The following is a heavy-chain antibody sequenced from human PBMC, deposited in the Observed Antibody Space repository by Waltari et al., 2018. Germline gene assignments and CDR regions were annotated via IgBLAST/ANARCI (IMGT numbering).Heavy chain of an antibody. CDR2: INPNSGGT. Sequence: QVQLVQSGAEVKKPGASVKVSCKASGYTFTGYYMHWMRQAPGQGLEWMGRINPNSGGTNYAQKFQGRVTMTRDTSISTAYMELSRLRSDDTAVYYCARDRSDVWYSSSGNDAFDIWGQGTMVTVSS. J-gene: IGHJ3*02. D-gene: IGHD6-6*01. V-gene: IGHV1-2*06. CDR3: ARDRSDVWYSSSGNDAFDI. CDR1: GYTFTGYY.